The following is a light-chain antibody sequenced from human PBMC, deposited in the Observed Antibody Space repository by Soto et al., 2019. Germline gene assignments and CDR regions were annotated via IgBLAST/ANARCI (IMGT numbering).Light chain of an antibody. V-gene: IGLV2-8*01. J-gene: IGLJ2*01. Sequence: QSVLTQPSSASGSPGQSVTISCTGTSSDVGGYNYVSWYQQRPGKAPKLMIYGVSKRPSGVPDRFSGSKSGNTASLTVSGLQAEDEADYYCSSYAGSNNFGVFGGGTKLTVL. CDR2: GVS. CDR1: SSDVGGYNY. CDR3: SSYAGSNNFGV.